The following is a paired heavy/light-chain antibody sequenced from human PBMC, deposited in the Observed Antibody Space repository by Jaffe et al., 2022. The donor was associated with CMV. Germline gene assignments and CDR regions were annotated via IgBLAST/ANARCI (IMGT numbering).Heavy chain of an antibody. CDR1: GFTFSSYA. D-gene: IGHD5-18*01. CDR2: IRASGSSK. CDR3: AKRGQDIDTATDY. J-gene: IGHJ4*02. Sequence: EVQLVESGGGLVQPGGSLRLSCAASGFTFSSYAMSWVRQAPGKGLEWVSVIRASGSSKYYADSVQGRFTIYRDNSKNTLDLQMNSLRAEDTAVYYCAKRGQDIDTATDYWGQGTLVAVSS. V-gene: IGHV3-23*04.
Light chain of an antibody. V-gene: IGKV3-15*01. CDR2: GAS. CDR3: QKYTNWPWT. Sequence: EIVMTQSPATLSVSPGERVTLSCRASQSVSNKLAWYQQKPGQAPRLLIYGASTRATGIPVRFSGSGSGTEFTLTISSLQSEDFAVYYCQKYTNWPWTFGKGTKVEIK. J-gene: IGKJ1*01. CDR1: QSVSNK.